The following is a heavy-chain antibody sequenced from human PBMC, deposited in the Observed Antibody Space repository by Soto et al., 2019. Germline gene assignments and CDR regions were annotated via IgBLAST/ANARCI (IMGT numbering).Heavy chain of an antibody. D-gene: IGHD5-12*01. J-gene: IGHJ6*02. Sequence: QVQLVQSGAEVKKPGSSVKVSCKASGGTFSSYAISWVRQAPGQGLEWMGGIIPIFGTANYAQKFQGRVTITADESTSTAYMELSSLRSEDTAVYYCASSGVDNGPYYYYYGMDVWGQGTMVTVSS. V-gene: IGHV1-69*01. CDR3: ASSGVDNGPYYYYYGMDV. CDR2: IIPIFGTA. CDR1: GGTFSSYA.